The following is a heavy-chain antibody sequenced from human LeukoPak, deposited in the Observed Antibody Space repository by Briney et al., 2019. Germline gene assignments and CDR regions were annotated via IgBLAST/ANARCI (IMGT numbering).Heavy chain of an antibody. CDR3: ARSLTPGSSSWYNWFDP. Sequence: ASVKVSCKASGYTFTNYYMHWVRQAPGQGLEWMGLINPSGGSTSYAEKFQGRVIMTRDMSTTTDYMELSSLRSEDTAVYYCARSLTPGSSSWYNWFDPWGQGTLVTVSS. V-gene: IGHV1-46*01. CDR2: INPSGGST. D-gene: IGHD6-13*01. CDR1: GYTFTNYY. J-gene: IGHJ5*02.